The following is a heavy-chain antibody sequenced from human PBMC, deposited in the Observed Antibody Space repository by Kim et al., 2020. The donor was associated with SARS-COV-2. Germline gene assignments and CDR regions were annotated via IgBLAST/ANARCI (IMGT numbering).Heavy chain of an antibody. CDR3: ARGGGTDFWSGLGAFDI. CDR2: ISSSSSYT. Sequence: GGSLRLSCAASGFTFSDYYMSWIRQAPGKGLEWVSYISSSSSYTNYADSVKGRFTISRDNAKNSLYLQMNSLRAEDTAVYYCARGGGTDFWSGLGAFDIWGQGTMVTVSS. V-gene: IGHV3-11*05. CDR1: GFTFSDYY. D-gene: IGHD3-3*01. J-gene: IGHJ3*02.